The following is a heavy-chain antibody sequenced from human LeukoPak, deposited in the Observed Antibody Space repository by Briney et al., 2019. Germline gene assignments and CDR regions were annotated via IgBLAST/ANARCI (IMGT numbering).Heavy chain of an antibody. CDR1: GGSISSYY. J-gene: IGHJ5*02. V-gene: IGHV4-59*01. Sequence: SETLSLTCTVSGGSISSYYWSWIRQPPGKGLEWIGYISYSGSTNFNPSLKSRITISVDTSKNQFSLKLSSVTAADTAVYYCAREGTAGTNLNWFDPWGQGTLVTVSS. CDR3: AREGTAGTNLNWFDP. D-gene: IGHD1-1*01. CDR2: ISYSGST.